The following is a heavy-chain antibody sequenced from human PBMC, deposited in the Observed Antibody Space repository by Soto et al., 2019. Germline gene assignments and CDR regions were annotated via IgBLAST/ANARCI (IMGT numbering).Heavy chain of an antibody. D-gene: IGHD6-19*01. CDR2: IIPIFGTA. Sequence: QAQLEQSGGEVKKPGSSVKVSCKASRVAFSKFIVTWVRQAPGLGLEWVGGIIPIFGTANYAQKFQDRVTITADESTSTSYMGVNNLRSEETAVYYCAKVRYSSPMGYYYGMDVWGQGTTVTVSS. CDR1: RVAFSKFI. J-gene: IGHJ6*02. V-gene: IGHV1-69*01. CDR3: AKVRYSSPMGYYYGMDV.